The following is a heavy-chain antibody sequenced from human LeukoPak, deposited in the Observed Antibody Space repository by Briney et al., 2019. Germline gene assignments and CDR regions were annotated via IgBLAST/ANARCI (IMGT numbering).Heavy chain of an antibody. Sequence: SGGSLRLSCAASEFTFSNYWIHWVRQAPGKGLVWVSRINSDGSGTNYADSVKGRFTISRDNSNNTLYLQMKGLRAEDTAVYYCAREVGSGNSDRYFDYWGQGTLVTVSS. D-gene: IGHD3-10*01. V-gene: IGHV3-74*01. CDR1: EFTFSNYW. CDR2: INSDGSGT. J-gene: IGHJ4*02. CDR3: AREVGSGNSDRYFDY.